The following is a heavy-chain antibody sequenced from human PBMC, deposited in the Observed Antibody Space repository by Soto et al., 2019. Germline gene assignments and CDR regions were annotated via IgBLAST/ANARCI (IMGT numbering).Heavy chain of an antibody. V-gene: IGHV3-7*04. Sequence: EVHLVESGGGLVQTGGSLRLSCAIFESTVSRDWMNWVRQAPGKGLEWVAHINQDGSEKYYVDSVKGRFTISRDNAKKSRYLQMNSVRPADTAMYYCSGGVGDAFWGQGTLVTVSS. CDR1: ESTVSRDW. CDR2: INQDGSEK. CDR3: SGGVGDAF. J-gene: IGHJ4*02. D-gene: IGHD3-16*01.